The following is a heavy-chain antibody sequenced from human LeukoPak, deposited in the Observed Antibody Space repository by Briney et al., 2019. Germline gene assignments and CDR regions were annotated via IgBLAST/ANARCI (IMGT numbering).Heavy chain of an antibody. J-gene: IGHJ6*04. CDR1: GYSFTSQW. Sequence: GESLKTSCKGSGYSFTSQWISWVRQMPGKGLEWMGRIDPSDSYTSYSPSFQGHVTMSADKSINTAYLQWSSLKASDTAMYYCARTAVSSGYVGKNYYYYGMDVWGKGTMVTVSS. CDR2: IDPSDSYT. CDR3: ARTAVSSGYVGKNYYYYGMDV. D-gene: IGHD3-10*02. V-gene: IGHV5-10-1*01.